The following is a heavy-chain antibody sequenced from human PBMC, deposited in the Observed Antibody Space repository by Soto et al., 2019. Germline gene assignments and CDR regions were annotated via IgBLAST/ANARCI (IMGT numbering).Heavy chain of an antibody. Sequence: PSETLSLTCSVSGGSISSKSYSWGWIRQPPGKGLEWIGTLYSNRDTYYNPSLKSRVTISVDTSKNQFSLKLSSVTAADTAVYYCATQQLAYYYYGMDVWGQGTTVTVSS. CDR1: GGSISSKSYS. V-gene: IGHV4-39*01. CDR3: ATQQLAYYYYGMDV. CDR2: LYSNRDT. J-gene: IGHJ6*02. D-gene: IGHD6-13*01.